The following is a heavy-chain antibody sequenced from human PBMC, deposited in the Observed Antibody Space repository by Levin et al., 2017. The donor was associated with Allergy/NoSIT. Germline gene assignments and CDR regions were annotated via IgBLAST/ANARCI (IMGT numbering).Heavy chain of an antibody. V-gene: IGHV3-30*03. CDR1: GFTSRRHP. Sequence: GESLKISCAASGFTSRRHPMHWVRQAPGKGLEWVAVVSSDGSNKYYADSVRGRFSISRDNHKNTMSLQMNSLRREDTAVYFCARDPSVSCSAGSCLGGIDSWGQGTLVTVSS. D-gene: IGHD2-15*01. CDR3: ARDPSVSCSAGSCLGGIDS. CDR2: VSSDGSNK. J-gene: IGHJ4*02.